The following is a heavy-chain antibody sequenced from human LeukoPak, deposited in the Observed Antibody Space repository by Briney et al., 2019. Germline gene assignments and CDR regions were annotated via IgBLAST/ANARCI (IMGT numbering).Heavy chain of an antibody. V-gene: IGHV3-23*01. Sequence: GGSLRLSCAASGFTFSSYAMTWVRRAPGKGLEWVSAISGSDGTTYYADSVKGRFTISRDNSKNTLYLQMNSLRADDTAVYYCAKYYYDSGTYSFDYWGQGTLVTVSS. CDR2: ISGSDGTT. D-gene: IGHD3-10*01. J-gene: IGHJ4*02. CDR3: AKYYYDSGTYSFDY. CDR1: GFTFSSYA.